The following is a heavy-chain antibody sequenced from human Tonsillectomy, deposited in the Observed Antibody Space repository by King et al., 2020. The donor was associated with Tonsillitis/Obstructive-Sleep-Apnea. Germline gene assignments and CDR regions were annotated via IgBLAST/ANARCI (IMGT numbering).Heavy chain of an antibody. CDR3: AKAYFSTTICCLDY. V-gene: IGHV3-23*04. Sequence: VQLVESGGGLVQPGGSLRLSCAASGFTFSSYAMSWVRQAPGKGLEWVSSISGSGGTTYYADSVKGRFTISRDSSKNTVYLQMNSLRAEDTALYYCAKAYFSTTICCLDYWGLGTLVTVPS. D-gene: IGHD2-2*01. CDR2: ISGSGGTT. J-gene: IGHJ4*02. CDR1: GFTFSSYA.